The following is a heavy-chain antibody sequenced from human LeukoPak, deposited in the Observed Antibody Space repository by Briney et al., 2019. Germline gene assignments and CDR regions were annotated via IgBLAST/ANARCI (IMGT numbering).Heavy chain of an antibody. CDR3: ARHPNRYDILTGYYNWFDP. D-gene: IGHD3-9*01. V-gene: IGHV4-39*01. Sequence: SETLSLTCTVSGGSISSSNYYWGWIRQPPGKGLEWIGSIYYSGITNYNPSLKSRVTISVDTSKNQFSLKLSSVTAADTAVYYCARHPNRYDILTGYYNWFDPWGQGTLVTVSS. J-gene: IGHJ5*02. CDR2: IYYSGIT. CDR1: GGSISSSNYY.